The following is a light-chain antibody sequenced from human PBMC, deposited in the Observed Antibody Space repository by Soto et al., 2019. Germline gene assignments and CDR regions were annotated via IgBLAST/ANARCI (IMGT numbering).Light chain of an antibody. J-gene: IGLJ3*02. CDR2: GNV. Sequence: QAVLTQPPSGSAAPGQKVTISCSGGSSNMGRNYVSWYQQLPGTATKLLIFGNVKRPSGIPDRFSGSRSGTSGTLAITGLHSGDEADYNCGAWDTSLSVVVFGGGTKLTVL. V-gene: IGLV1-51*01. CDR3: GAWDTSLSVVV. CDR1: SSNMGRNY.